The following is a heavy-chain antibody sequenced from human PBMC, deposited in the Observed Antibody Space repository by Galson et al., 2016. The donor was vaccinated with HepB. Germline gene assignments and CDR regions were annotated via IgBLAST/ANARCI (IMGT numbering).Heavy chain of an antibody. D-gene: IGHD1-26*01. J-gene: IGHJ4*02. CDR1: GFPFSYYY. Sequence: SLRLSCAASGFPFSYYYMSWIRQAPGKGLEWVSYISGVGDTQFYADSVKGRFTISRDNAKNSLYLQMNSLRVEDTAVYYYATPMTYYNMGVWGEGTLVTVSS. CDR3: ATPMTYYNMGV. V-gene: IGHV3-11*01. CDR2: ISGVGDTQ.